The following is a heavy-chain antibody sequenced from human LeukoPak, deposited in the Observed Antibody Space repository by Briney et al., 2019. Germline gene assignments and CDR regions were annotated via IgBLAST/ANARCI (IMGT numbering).Heavy chain of an antibody. Sequence: ASVKVSCKASGYTFTGYYIHWVRQAPGQGLEWMGWTNPDSGVTNYAQKFQGRVTMTRDTSISTAYMELSRLRSDDTAVYYCASSGAVAVFDYWGQGTLVTVSS. J-gene: IGHJ4*02. D-gene: IGHD6-19*01. CDR1: GYTFTGYY. CDR2: TNPDSGVT. V-gene: IGHV1-2*02. CDR3: ASSGAVAVFDY.